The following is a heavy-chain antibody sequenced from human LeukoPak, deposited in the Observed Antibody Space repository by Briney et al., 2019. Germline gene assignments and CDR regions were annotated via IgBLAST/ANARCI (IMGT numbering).Heavy chain of an antibody. CDR1: GDSISSYY. J-gene: IGHJ5*02. CDR2: VHTSGST. Sequence: SETLSLTCTVSGDSISSYYWSWIRQPAGKGLEWIGRVHTSGSTNYSPSLKSQVAMSVHTSKNQFSLKLSSVTAADTAIYYCARDLRSSGWFDIWGQGTLVTVSS. V-gene: IGHV4-4*07. D-gene: IGHD6-19*01. CDR3: ARDLRSSGWFDI.